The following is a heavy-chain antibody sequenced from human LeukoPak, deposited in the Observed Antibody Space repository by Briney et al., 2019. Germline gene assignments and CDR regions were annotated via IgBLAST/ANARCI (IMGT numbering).Heavy chain of an antibody. D-gene: IGHD3-10*01. Sequence: GGSLRLSCAASGFTFSGYWMSWVRQAPGKGLEWVAVISYDGSNKYYADSVKGRFTISRDNSKNTLYLQMNSLRAEDTAVYYCAKDLQLWFGELLSAFDYWGQGTLVTVSS. V-gene: IGHV3-30*18. CDR2: ISYDGSNK. CDR1: GFTFSGYW. J-gene: IGHJ4*02. CDR3: AKDLQLWFGELLSAFDY.